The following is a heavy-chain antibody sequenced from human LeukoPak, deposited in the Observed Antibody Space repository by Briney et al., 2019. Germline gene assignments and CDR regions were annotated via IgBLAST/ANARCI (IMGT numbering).Heavy chain of an antibody. CDR3: ARRGALGGEYFDY. CDR1: GHSFTSYW. CDR2: IDLSDSYS. J-gene: IGHJ4*02. Sequence: GESLKISCKGSGHSFTSYWISWVRQMPGKGLEWMGRIDLSDSYSNYSPPFQGHVTISADKSISTAYLQWSSLKASDTAMYYCARRGALGGEYFDYWGQGTLVTVSS. V-gene: IGHV5-10-1*01. D-gene: IGHD3-16*01.